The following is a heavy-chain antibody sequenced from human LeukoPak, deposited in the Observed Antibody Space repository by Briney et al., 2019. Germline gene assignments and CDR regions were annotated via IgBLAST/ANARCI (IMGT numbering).Heavy chain of an antibody. CDR2: IYYSGST. Sequence: SETLSLTCTVSGGSISSYYWSWIRQHPGKGLEWIGYIYYSGSTYYSPSLKSRVTISVDTSKNQFSLKLSSVTAADTAVYYCARYGGTQYYFDYWGQGTLVTVSS. J-gene: IGHJ4*02. D-gene: IGHD3-16*01. CDR3: ARYGGTQYYFDY. V-gene: IGHV4-59*06. CDR1: GGSISSYY.